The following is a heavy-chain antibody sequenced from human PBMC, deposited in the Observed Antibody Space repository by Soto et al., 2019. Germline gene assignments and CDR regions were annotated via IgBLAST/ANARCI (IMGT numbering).Heavy chain of an antibody. CDR2: IYYSGST. J-gene: IGHJ4*02. CDR3: ARQDEWLRFYYFDS. D-gene: IGHD5-12*01. Sequence: SETLSLTCTVSGGSISSSSYYWGWIRQPPGKGLEWIGSIYYSGSTYYNPSLKSRVTISVDTSKNQFSLKLSSVTAADTAVYYCARQDEWLRFYYFDSWGKGTLVTVSS. CDR1: GGSISSSSYY. V-gene: IGHV4-39*01.